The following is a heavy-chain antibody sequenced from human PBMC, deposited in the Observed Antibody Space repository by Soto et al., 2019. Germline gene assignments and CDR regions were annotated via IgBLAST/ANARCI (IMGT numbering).Heavy chain of an antibody. J-gene: IGHJ5*02. CDR3: ATQEVGGSYVYTFDP. CDR2: IYYSGST. D-gene: IGHD1-26*01. V-gene: IGHV4-39*02. Sequence: TLSLTCTVSGGSISSSSYYWGWIRQPPGKGLEWIGSIYYSGSTYYNPSLKGRVTISVDTSKNHFSLKLSSVTAADTAVYYCATQEVGGSYVYTFDPWGQGTLVTVSS. CDR1: GGSISSSSYY.